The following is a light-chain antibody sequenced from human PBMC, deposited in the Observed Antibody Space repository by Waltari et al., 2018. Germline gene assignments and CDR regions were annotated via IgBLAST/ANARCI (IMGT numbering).Light chain of an antibody. CDR1: SSDVGSYNL. J-gene: IGLJ2*01. CDR2: EVS. V-gene: IGLV2-23*02. CDR3: YSYAGSSTFEV. Sequence: QSALTQPASVSGSPGQSITISCTGTSSDVGSYNLVSWYQRHPGEAPTLIIYEVSKRPSGVSDRVSGSKSGNTASLTISGLQAEDEADYFCYSYAGSSTFEVFGGGTKLTVL.